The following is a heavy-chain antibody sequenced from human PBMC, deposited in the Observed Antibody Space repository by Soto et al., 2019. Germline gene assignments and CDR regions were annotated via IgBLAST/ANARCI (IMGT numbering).Heavy chain of an antibody. V-gene: IGHV4-34*01. CDR2: INHSGST. J-gene: IGHJ4*02. CDR1: GGSFSGYY. Sequence: QVQLQQWGAGLLKPSETLSLSCAVYGGSFSGYYWSWIRQPPGKGLEWIGEINHSGSTNYNPSLKSRVTISVDTSKNQFSLKLSSVTAADTAVYYCARCGYDLLTGYRASFDYWGQGTLVTVSS. D-gene: IGHD3-9*01. CDR3: ARCGYDLLTGYRASFDY.